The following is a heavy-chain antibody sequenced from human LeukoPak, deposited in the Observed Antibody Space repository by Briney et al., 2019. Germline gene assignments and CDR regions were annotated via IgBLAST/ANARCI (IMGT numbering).Heavy chain of an antibody. CDR1: GGTFSSHA. CDR3: ARGLQYQLLKALGHYYMDV. D-gene: IGHD2-2*01. V-gene: IGHV1-69*05. J-gene: IGHJ6*03. Sequence: ASVKVSCKASGGTFSSHAIAWVRQALGQVLEWMGGIIPISGTANYAQKFQGRVTITTDESTSTAYLELSSLASDDTAVYYCARGLQYQLLKALGHYYMDVWGEGTTVTVSS. CDR2: IIPISGTA.